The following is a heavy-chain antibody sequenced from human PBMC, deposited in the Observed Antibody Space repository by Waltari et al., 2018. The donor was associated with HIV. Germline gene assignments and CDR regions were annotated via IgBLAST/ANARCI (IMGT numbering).Heavy chain of an antibody. Sequence: EVQLVESGGGLVQPGGSLRLSCAASGFTFSNYDMHWVRQATGKGLEWVSGIGTVGDTHYADSVKGRFTISRENAKNSLYLQMNSLRAGDTAVYYCARSPADFDRGVEHHFDYWGQGTLVTVSS. CDR1: GFTFSNYD. J-gene: IGHJ4*02. V-gene: IGHV3-13*01. D-gene: IGHD3-9*01. CDR3: ARSPADFDRGVEHHFDY. CDR2: IGTVGDT.